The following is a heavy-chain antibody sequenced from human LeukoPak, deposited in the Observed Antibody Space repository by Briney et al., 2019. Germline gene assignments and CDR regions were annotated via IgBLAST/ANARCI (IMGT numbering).Heavy chain of an antibody. Sequence: ASVKVSCKASGYTFTSYGISWVRQAPGQGLEWMGWISAYNGNTNYAQKLQGRVTMTTDTSTSTAYMELRSLRSYDTAVYYCARSAGLRYFAPQDYWGQGALVTVSS. CDR3: ARSAGLRYFAPQDY. CDR1: GYTFTSYG. V-gene: IGHV1-18*01. CDR2: ISAYNGNT. D-gene: IGHD3-9*01. J-gene: IGHJ4*02.